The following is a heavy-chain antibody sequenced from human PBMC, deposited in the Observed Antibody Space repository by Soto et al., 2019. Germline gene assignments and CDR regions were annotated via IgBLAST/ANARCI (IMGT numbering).Heavy chain of an antibody. Sequence: PSETLSLTCTVSGGSISSYYLSWIRQPPGKGLEWIGYIYYSGSTNYNPSLKSRVTISVDTSKNQFSLKLSSVTAADTAVYYCARAECISTSCYYYYYGMDVWGQGTTVTVSS. CDR1: GGSISSYY. D-gene: IGHD2-2*01. CDR3: ARAECISTSCYYYYYGMDV. V-gene: IGHV4-59*01. J-gene: IGHJ6*02. CDR2: IYYSGST.